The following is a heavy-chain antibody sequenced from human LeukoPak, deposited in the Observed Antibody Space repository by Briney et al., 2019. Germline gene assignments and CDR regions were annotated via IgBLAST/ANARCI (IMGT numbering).Heavy chain of an antibody. CDR2: INHSGST. Sequence: SSETLSLTCAVYGGSFSGYYWSWIRQPPGKGLEWIGEINHSGSTNYNPSLKSRVTISVDTSKNQFSLKLSSVTAADTAVYYCARFLMGATPTDYWGQGTLVTVSS. J-gene: IGHJ4*02. CDR3: ARFLMGATPTDY. CDR1: GGSFSGYY. D-gene: IGHD1-26*01. V-gene: IGHV4-34*01.